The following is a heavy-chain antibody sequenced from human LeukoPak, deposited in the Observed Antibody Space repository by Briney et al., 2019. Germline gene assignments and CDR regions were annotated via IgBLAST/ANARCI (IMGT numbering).Heavy chain of an antibody. CDR1: GYSFTSYW. CDR2: IYPGDSDT. D-gene: IGHD3-10*01. J-gene: IGHJ6*03. V-gene: IGHV5-51*01. CDR3: ARQGGGLPMKLLENYYYYYMDV. Sequence: HGESLKISCEASGYSFTSYWIGWVRQMPGKGLEWMGIIYPGDSDTRYSPSFQGQATIPADKSISTAYLQWSSLKASDTAMYYCARQGGGLPMKLLENYYYYYMDVWGKGTTVTISS.